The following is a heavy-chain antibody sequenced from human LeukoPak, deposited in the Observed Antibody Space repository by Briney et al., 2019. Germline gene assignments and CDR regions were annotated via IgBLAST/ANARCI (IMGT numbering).Heavy chain of an antibody. Sequence: PGGSLRLSCAASGFTFSSYAMSWVRQAPGKGLEWVSAISGSGGSTYYADSVKGRFTISRDNSKNTLYLQMNSLRAEDTAVYYCAKSAGPEMYYYYMDVWSKGTTVTVSS. V-gene: IGHV3-23*01. CDR1: GFTFSSYA. CDR2: ISGSGGST. J-gene: IGHJ6*03. CDR3: AKSAGPEMYYYYMDV. D-gene: IGHD6-13*01.